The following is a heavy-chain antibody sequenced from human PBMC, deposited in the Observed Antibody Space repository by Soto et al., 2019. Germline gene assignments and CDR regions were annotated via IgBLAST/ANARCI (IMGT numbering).Heavy chain of an antibody. Sequence: GGSLRLSCVVPGSIFIGYGMHWVRQAPGKGLEWVAVICHDGSEIDYADSVKGRFTISRDNAKNTMYLQMNSLTADDTAVYYCARDTNGLHYWGQGTLVTVSS. J-gene: IGHJ4*02. V-gene: IGHV3-33*01. CDR2: ICHDGSEI. D-gene: IGHD2-8*01. CDR3: ARDTNGLHY. CDR1: GSIFIGYG.